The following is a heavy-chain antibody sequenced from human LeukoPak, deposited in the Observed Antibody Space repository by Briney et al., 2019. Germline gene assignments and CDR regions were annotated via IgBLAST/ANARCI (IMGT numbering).Heavy chain of an antibody. D-gene: IGHD6-6*01. CDR1: GFTFSSYA. CDR2: ISYDGSNK. Sequence: GRSLRLSCAASGFTFSSYAIHWVRQAPGKGLEWVAVISYDGSNKYYADSVKGRFTISRDNSKNTLYLQMNSLRAEDTAVYYCAREGIAARPDFPYYYYYMDVWGKGTTVTVSS. J-gene: IGHJ6*03. V-gene: IGHV3-30*04. CDR3: AREGIAARPDFPYYYYYMDV.